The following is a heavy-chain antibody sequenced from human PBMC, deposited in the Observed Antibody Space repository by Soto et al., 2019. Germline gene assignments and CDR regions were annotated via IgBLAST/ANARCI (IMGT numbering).Heavy chain of an antibody. V-gene: IGHV3-23*01. CDR3: AKDRSTYYLVPPFDP. Sequence: GGSLRLSCAASGFTFSSYAMSWVSQAPGKGLEWVSAISGSGGSTYYADSVKGRFTISRDNSKNTLYLQMNSLRAEDTAVYYCAKDRSTYYLVPPFDPWGQGTLVTVSS. CDR1: GFTFSSYA. D-gene: IGHD3-10*01. J-gene: IGHJ5*02. CDR2: ISGSGGST.